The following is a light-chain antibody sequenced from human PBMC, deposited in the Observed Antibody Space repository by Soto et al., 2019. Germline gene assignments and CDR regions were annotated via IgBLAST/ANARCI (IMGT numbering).Light chain of an antibody. CDR2: EVS. J-gene: IGLJ1*01. Sequence: QSALTQPASVSGSPGQSITIYCTGTSSDVGGYNYVSWYQQHPGKAPKLMIYEVSNRPSGVSNRFSGSKSGNTASLTISGLQADDEADYYCSSYTSSSTLVFGTGTKLTVL. V-gene: IGLV2-14*01. CDR3: SSYTSSSTLV. CDR1: SSDVGGYNY.